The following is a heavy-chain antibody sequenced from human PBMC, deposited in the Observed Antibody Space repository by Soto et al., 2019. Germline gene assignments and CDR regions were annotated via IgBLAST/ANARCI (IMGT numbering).Heavy chain of an antibody. J-gene: IGHJ5*02. V-gene: IGHV4-38-2*01. CDR3: ARAPYYYGSGSSYNPTCFDP. CDR1: GYSIDSGYY. D-gene: IGHD3-10*01. CDR2: IYHSGST. Sequence: SVPLSLTCAITGYSIDSGYYWGWIRHPPGKGLEWIGSIYHSGSTYYNPSLKSRVTISVDTSKNQFSLKLSSVTAADTAVYYCARAPYYYGSGSSYNPTCFDPWGQGTLVTVS.